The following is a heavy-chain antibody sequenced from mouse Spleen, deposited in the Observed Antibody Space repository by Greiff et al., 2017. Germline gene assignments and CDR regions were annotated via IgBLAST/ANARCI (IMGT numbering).Heavy chain of an antibody. D-gene: IGHD1-1*01. CDR3: TTRYYDGSRLYAMDY. CDR1: GFNIKDDY. V-gene: IGHV14-4*01. Sequence: EVQLQQSGAELVRPGASVKLSCTASGFNIKDDYMHWVKQRPEQGLEWIGWIDPENGDTEYASKFQGKATITADTSSNTAYLQLSSLTSEDTAVYYCTTRYYDGSRLYAMDYWGQGTSVTVSS. J-gene: IGHJ4*01. CDR2: IDPENGDT.